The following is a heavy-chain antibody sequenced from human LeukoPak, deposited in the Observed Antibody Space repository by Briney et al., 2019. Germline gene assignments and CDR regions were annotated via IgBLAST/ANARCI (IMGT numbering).Heavy chain of an antibody. J-gene: IGHJ4*02. V-gene: IGHV4-30-2*01. D-gene: IGHD6-19*01. CDR3: ARSSGGYFDY. Sequence: SETLSLTCAVSGGSISSGGYSWSWIRQPPGKGLEWIGYIYHSGSTYYNPSLKSRVTISVDKSKNQFSLKLSSVTAADTAVYYCARSSGGYFDYWGQGTLVTVSS. CDR2: IYHSGST. CDR1: GGSISSGGYS.